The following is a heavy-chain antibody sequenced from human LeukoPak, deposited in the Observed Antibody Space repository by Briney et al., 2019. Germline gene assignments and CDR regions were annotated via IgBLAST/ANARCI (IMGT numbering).Heavy chain of an antibody. Sequence: ASVKVSCKASGYTFTNYGISWVRQAPGQGLEWMGWISAYNGNTNYAQRLQGRVSMTTDTSTSTAYMELRSLRSDDTAVYYCAREEGSGYSDDAFDIWGQGTMVTVS. V-gene: IGHV1-18*01. CDR1: GYTFTNYG. D-gene: IGHD5-12*01. J-gene: IGHJ3*02. CDR2: ISAYNGNT. CDR3: AREEGSGYSDDAFDI.